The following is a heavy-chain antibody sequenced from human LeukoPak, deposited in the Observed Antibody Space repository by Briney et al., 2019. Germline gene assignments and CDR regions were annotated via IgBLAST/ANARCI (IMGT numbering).Heavy chain of an antibody. D-gene: IGHD3-3*01. CDR3: ARLPRETIWESWFAP. CDR1: GYTFRSYW. J-gene: IGHJ5*02. CDR2: IYPRDSDT. Sequence: GDSLKISCKASGYTFRSYWIGWVRQMPGKGLEWMGIIYPRDSDTKYSQSFQGQFTLSVDKSISTAYLQWNSLKASDTAMYYCARLPRETIWESWFAPWGQGTLVTVSS. V-gene: IGHV5-51*01.